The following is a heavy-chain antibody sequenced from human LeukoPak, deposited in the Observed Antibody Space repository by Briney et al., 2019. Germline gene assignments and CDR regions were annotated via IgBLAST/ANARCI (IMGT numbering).Heavy chain of an antibody. CDR2: ISGSGGST. CDR1: GFTFSSYA. D-gene: IGHD5-18*01. CDR3: AKGLMGSARIQLSYFDY. Sequence: PGGSLRLSCAASGFTFSSYAMSWVRQAPGKGLEWVSAISGSGGSTYYADSVKGRFTISRDNSKNTLYLQMNSLRAEDTAVYYCAKGLMGSARIQLSYFDYWGQGTLVTVSS. J-gene: IGHJ4*02. V-gene: IGHV3-23*01.